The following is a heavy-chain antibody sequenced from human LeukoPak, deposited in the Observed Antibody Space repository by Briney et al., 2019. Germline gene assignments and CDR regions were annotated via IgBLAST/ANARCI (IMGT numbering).Heavy chain of an antibody. Sequence: PGGSLRLSCAASGFTFSDYYMSWIRQAPGKGLEWVSYISSSGSTIYYADSVKGRFTISRDNAKNSLYLQMNSLRAADTAVYYCAREIGGVNYYDSSGYYDYRGQGTLVTVSS. J-gene: IGHJ4*02. V-gene: IGHV3-11*01. CDR3: AREIGGVNYYDSSGYYDY. D-gene: IGHD3-22*01. CDR2: ISSSGSTI. CDR1: GFTFSDYY.